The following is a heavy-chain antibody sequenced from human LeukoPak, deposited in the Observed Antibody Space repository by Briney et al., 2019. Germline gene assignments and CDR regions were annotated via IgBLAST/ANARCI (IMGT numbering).Heavy chain of an antibody. CDR1: GFTFSSYS. CDR2: ISSSGSYT. D-gene: IGHD6-13*01. Sequence: GGSLRLSCAASGFTFSSYSMNWVRQAPGKGLEWVSSISSSGSYTYYADSVQGRFTISRDNAKNSLYLQMNSLRAEDTAVYYCARDANEYSSSWGYYYYGMDVGGQGTTVTVS. J-gene: IGHJ6*02. CDR3: ARDANEYSSSWGYYYYGMDV. V-gene: IGHV3-21*01.